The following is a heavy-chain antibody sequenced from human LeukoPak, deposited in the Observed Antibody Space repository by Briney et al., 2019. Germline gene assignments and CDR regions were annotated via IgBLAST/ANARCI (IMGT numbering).Heavy chain of an antibody. V-gene: IGHV4-4*07. CDR2: IYISGTT. CDR1: GVSINDHH. CDR3: AREYDFWTGTDFSRGWLDP. Sequence: SETLSLTCTISGVSINDHHWAWIRQSAGKGLEWIGHIYISGTTDYNPSLRSRVTISLDMSKNSFSLRLNSVTAADTAIYFCAREYDFWTGTDFSRGWLDPWGQGILVTVSS. D-gene: IGHD3-3*01. J-gene: IGHJ5*02.